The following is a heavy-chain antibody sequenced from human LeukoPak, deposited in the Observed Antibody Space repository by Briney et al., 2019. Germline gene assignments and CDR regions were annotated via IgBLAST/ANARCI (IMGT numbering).Heavy chain of an antibody. CDR3: ARDGDLNTNFDY. CDR1: GFTFDDYA. D-gene: IGHD2-21*02. V-gene: IGHV3-9*01. Sequence: PGRSLRLSCAASGFTFDDYAMHRVRQAPGKGLEWVSGISWNSGSIGYADSVKGRFTTSRDNANNLLYLQMNRLRAEDTAVYYCARDGDLNTNFDYWGQGTLVTVSS. CDR2: ISWNSGSI. J-gene: IGHJ4*02.